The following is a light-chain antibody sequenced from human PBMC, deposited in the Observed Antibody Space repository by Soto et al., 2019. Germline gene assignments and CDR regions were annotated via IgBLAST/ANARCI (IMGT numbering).Light chain of an antibody. CDR3: AAWDDSLNGPL. CDR2: SNN. J-gene: IGLJ3*02. CDR1: SSNIGSNA. V-gene: IGLV1-44*01. Sequence: QSVVTQPPSASGTPGQRVTISCSGSSSNIGSNAVNWYQQLPGTAPTLLIYSNNQRPSGVPDRFSGSKSGTSAFLAVNGLQSEDEADYYCAAWDDSLNGPLFGGGTKLT.